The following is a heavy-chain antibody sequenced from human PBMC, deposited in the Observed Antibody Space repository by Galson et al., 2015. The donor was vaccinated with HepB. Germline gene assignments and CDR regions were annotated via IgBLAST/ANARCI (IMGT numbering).Heavy chain of an antibody. D-gene: IGHD3-22*01. V-gene: IGHV6-1*01. CDR3: ARNVYYDTSGYYYKPGWIDP. Sequence: CAISGDSVSSNSAAWNWIRQSPSRGLEWLERTYYRFKWYYDYAVSVKSRITINPDISNNQFSLQLNSVTPEDTAVYYCARNVYYDTSGYYYKPGWIDPWGQGTLVTVSS. CDR1: GDSVSSNSAA. CDR2: TYYRFKWYY. J-gene: IGHJ5*02.